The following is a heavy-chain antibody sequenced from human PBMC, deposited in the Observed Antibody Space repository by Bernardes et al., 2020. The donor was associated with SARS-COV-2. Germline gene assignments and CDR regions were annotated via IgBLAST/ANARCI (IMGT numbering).Heavy chain of an antibody. CDR2: INRDGTTI. V-gene: IGHV3-74*01. CDR1: GFTFGLDW. D-gene: IGHD2-8*01. J-gene: IGHJ4*02. Sequence: VGSLRLSCAASGFTFGLDWMHWVRQAPGKGLVWVARINRDGTTINHADSVRGRFTISRDNAKNILYLQMNSLRADDTALYFCIRDMYGKNDYWGQGTLVTVSS. CDR3: IRDMYGKNDY.